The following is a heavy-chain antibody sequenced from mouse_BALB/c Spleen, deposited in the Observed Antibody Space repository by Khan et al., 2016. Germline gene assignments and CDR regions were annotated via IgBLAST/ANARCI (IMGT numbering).Heavy chain of an antibody. Sequence: VELVESGPGLVVPSQSLSITCTVSGFSLTGYGVNWVRQPPGKGLEWLGKIWADGRTDYNSALKSRVSISKDNSKSQVVLKMNSLQTDDTANYYCSSDYDGFAYWGQGTLVIVSA. D-gene: IGHD2-12*01. CDR3: SSDYDGFAY. V-gene: IGHV2-6-7*01. CDR1: GFSLTGYG. J-gene: IGHJ3*01. CDR2: IWADGRT.